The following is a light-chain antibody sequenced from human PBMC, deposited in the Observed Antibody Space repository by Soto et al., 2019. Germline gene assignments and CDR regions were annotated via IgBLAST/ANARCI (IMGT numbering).Light chain of an antibody. Sequence: QSALTQPPSASGSPGQSVTISCTGTSSDVCGYNYVSWYQQHPGKAPKLMIYEVSKRPSGVPDRFSGSKSGNTASLTVSGLQAEDDADYYCSSYAGSNIEVIFGGWTQRTVL. CDR3: SSYAGSNIEVI. CDR1: SSDVCGYNY. CDR2: EVS. J-gene: IGLJ2*01. V-gene: IGLV2-8*01.